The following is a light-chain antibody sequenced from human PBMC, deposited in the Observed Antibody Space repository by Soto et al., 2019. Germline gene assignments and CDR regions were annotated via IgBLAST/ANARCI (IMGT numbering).Light chain of an antibody. J-gene: IGKJ1*01. CDR1: QGISSY. CDR2: GAS. V-gene: IGKV3-20*01. CDR3: HQYGTSPWT. Sequence: LTQCPSSLSASVGYRVSISGRASQGISSYLAWYQQKPGQAPRLLIYGASTRAAGIPDRFSGSGSGTDFSLTITRLEPEDFAVYYCHQYGTSPWTFGQGTKVDI.